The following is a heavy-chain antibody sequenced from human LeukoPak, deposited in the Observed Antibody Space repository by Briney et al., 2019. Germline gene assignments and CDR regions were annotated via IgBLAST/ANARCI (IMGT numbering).Heavy chain of an antibody. J-gene: IGHJ4*02. CDR2: IYYSGST. CDR1: VGSFSSYY. CDR3: ARTEPGITGTYYFDY. Sequence: PSETLSLTCAVYVGSFSSYYWSWIRQPPGKGLEWIGYIYYSGSTNYNPSLKSRVTISVDTSKNQFSLKLSSVTAADTAVYYCARTEPGITGTYYFDYWGQGTLVTVSS. V-gene: IGHV4-59*01. D-gene: IGHD1/OR15-1a*01.